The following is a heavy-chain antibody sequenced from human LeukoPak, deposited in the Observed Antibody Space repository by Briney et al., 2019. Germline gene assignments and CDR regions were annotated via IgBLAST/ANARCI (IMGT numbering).Heavy chain of an antibody. V-gene: IGHV3-53*01. J-gene: IGHJ4*02. CDR2: IYSGGST. D-gene: IGHD3-10*01. Sequence: GGSLRLSCAASGFTVSSNYMTWVRQAPGKGLEWVSLIYSGGSTYYADSVKGRFTISRDNSKNTLYLQMNSLRAEDTAVYYCARSGLYYGSGSPMYYFDYWGQGTLVTVSS. CDR1: GFTVSSNY. CDR3: ARSGLYYGSGSPMYYFDY.